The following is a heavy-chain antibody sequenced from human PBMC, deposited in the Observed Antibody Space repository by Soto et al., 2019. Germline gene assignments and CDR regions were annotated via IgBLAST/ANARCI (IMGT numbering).Heavy chain of an antibody. Sequence: GGSLRLSCAASGFTFRNYAMTWARQAPGKGLEWVSSLLRSGSSAYYTDSVRGRFTISSDTSANSLYLQMDNLRAEDTAIYYYAKDAISVDGIWLMDSWGQGTVVTVS. V-gene: IGHV3-23*01. CDR1: GFTFRNYA. CDR3: AKDAISVDGIWLMDS. J-gene: IGHJ5*02. CDR2: LLRSGSSA. D-gene: IGHD3-16*01.